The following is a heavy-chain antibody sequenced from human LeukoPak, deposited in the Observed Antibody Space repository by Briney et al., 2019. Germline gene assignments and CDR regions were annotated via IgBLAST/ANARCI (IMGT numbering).Heavy chain of an antibody. CDR1: GFTFSSYA. Sequence: GRSLRLSCAASGFTFSSYAMHWVRQAPGKGLEWVAVISYDGSNKYYADPVKGRFTISRDNSKNTLYLQMNSLRAEDTAVYYCARDSGGCSSTSCYRGDWFDPWGQGTLVTVSS. CDR2: ISYDGSNK. V-gene: IGHV3-30*04. J-gene: IGHJ5*02. D-gene: IGHD2-2*02. CDR3: ARDSGGCSSTSCYRGDWFDP.